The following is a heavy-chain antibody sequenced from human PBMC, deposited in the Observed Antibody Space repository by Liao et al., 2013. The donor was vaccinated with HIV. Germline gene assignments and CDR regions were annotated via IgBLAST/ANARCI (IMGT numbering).Heavy chain of an antibody. CDR3: ARGRRWLQP. D-gene: IGHD5-24*01. J-gene: IGHJ4*02. V-gene: IGHV4-59*01. Sequence: QVQLQESGPGLVKPSQTLSLTCTVSGGSISSYYWSWIRQPPGKGLEWIGYIYYSGSTNYNPSLKSRVTISVDTSKNQFSLKLSSVTAADTAVYYCARGRRWLQPWGQGTLVTVSS. CDR1: GGSISSYY. CDR2: IYYSGST.